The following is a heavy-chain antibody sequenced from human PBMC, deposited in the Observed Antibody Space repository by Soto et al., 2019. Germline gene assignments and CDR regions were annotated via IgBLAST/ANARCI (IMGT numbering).Heavy chain of an antibody. CDR2: TNSDGSDT. CDR1: GFTFSSYW. V-gene: IGHV3-74*01. CDR3: AKRAYSGSYYSAFYL. Sequence: VGSLRLSCEASGFTFSSYWMYWVRQAPGKGLVWVSRTNSDGSDTSYADSVKGRFTISRDNSKNTLYLQMSSLRAKDTAIYYCAKRAYSGSYYSAFYLWGQGTMVTVSS. J-gene: IGHJ3*01. D-gene: IGHD1-26*01.